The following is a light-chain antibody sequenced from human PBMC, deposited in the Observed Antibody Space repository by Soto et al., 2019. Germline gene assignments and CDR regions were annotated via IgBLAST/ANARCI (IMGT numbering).Light chain of an antibody. CDR2: GAS. V-gene: IGKV3D-7*01. J-gene: IGKJ1*01. CDR3: LQHNTYVWT. Sequence: MTQSPSSLSLSPGERATLSCRASQSVSNNYLAWYQQKPGQAPRLLIYGASNRATGIPDRFSGSGSGTEFTLTISSLQPEDFATYYCLQHNTYVWTFGQGTKVDIK. CDR1: QSVSNNY.